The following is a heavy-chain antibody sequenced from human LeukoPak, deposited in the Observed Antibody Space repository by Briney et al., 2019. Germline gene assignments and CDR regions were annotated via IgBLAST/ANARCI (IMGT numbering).Heavy chain of an antibody. D-gene: IGHD2-15*01. CDR3: ARDSRGYCSGDTCPYFDY. CDR2: ISAYNGNT. J-gene: IGHJ4*02. CDR1: GYTFTSYG. Sequence: ASVKVSCKASGYTFTSYGISWVRQAPGQGLEWMGWISAYNGNTNYAQKLQGRVTMTTDTSTSTAYMELRSLRSDDTAVYYCARDSRGYCSGDTCPYFDYWGQGTLVTVSS. V-gene: IGHV1-18*01.